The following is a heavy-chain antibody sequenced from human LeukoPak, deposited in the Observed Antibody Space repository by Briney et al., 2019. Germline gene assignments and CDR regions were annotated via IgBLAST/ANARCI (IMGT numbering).Heavy chain of an antibody. Sequence: SGRSLRLSCAASGFTFSSYGMHWVRQAPGKGLEWVAVISYDGSNKYYADSVKGRFTISRDNSKNTLYLQMNSLRAEDTAVYYCAKEESGYDSRYYGMDAWGQGTTVTVSS. CDR1: GFTFSSYG. J-gene: IGHJ6*02. D-gene: IGHD5-12*01. V-gene: IGHV3-30*18. CDR3: AKEESGYDSRYYGMDA. CDR2: ISYDGSNK.